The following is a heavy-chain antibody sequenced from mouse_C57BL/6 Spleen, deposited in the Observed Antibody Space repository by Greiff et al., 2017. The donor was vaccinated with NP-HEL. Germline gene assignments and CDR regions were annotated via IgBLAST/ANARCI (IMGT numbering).Heavy chain of an antibody. CDR2: IYPGSGNT. V-gene: IGHV1-76*01. Sequence: VQLQQSGAELVRPGASVKLSCKASGYTFTDYYINWVKQRPGQGLEWIARIYPGSGNTYYNEKFKGKATLTAEKSSSTAYMQLSSLTSEDSAVYFCARWDYGSSLYYAMDYWGQGTSVTVSS. CDR1: GYTFTDYY. CDR3: ARWDYGSSLYYAMDY. J-gene: IGHJ4*01. D-gene: IGHD1-1*01.